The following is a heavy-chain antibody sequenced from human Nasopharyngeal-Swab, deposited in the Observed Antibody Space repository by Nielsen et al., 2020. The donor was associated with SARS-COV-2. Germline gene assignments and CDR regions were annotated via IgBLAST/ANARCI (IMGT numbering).Heavy chain of an antibody. Sequence: VRQMPGKGLEWGGIIYPGDSDTRYSPPFQGQVTISADKSISTAYLQWSSLKASDTAMYYCARRGSYCSSTSCYAEHFDYWGQGTLVTVSS. D-gene: IGHD2-2*01. V-gene: IGHV5-51*01. CDR2: IYPGDSDT. J-gene: IGHJ4*02. CDR3: ARRGSYCSSTSCYAEHFDY.